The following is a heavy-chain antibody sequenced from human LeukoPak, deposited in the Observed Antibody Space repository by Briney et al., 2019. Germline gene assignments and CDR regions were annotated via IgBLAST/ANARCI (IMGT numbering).Heavy chain of an antibody. CDR2: ISYDGSNK. J-gene: IGHJ6*02. CDR1: GFTFSSYA. CDR3: ARDRGAAYYDILTGYYYYYGMDV. D-gene: IGHD3-9*01. Sequence: PGRSLRLSCAASGFTFSSYAMHWVRQAPGKGLEWVAVISYDGSNKYYADSVKGRFTISRDNSKNTLYLQMNSLRAEDTAVYYCARDRGAAYYDILTGYYYYYGMDVWGQGTLVTVSS. V-gene: IGHV3-30-3*01.